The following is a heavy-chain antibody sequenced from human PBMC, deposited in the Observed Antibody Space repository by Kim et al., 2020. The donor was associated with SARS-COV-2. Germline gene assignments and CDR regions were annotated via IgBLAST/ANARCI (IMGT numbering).Heavy chain of an antibody. J-gene: IGHJ6*02. CDR2: INQDGSQK. CDR3: ARKNDIDV. V-gene: IGHV3-7*03. Sequence: GGSLRLSCAASGFTLSTYWMTWVRQAPGKGLEWVANINQDGSQKYYVDSVKGRFTISRDNTKNSLYLQMNSLRAEDTAVYYCARKNDIDVWGQGTTVIVSS. CDR1: GFTLSTYW.